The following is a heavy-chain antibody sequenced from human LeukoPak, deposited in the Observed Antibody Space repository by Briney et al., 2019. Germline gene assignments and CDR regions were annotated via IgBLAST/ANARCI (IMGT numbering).Heavy chain of an antibody. CDR2: INPNSGGT. J-gene: IGHJ4*02. V-gene: IGHV1-2*06. CDR3: ARDPSSSSGCQVEGVVY. CDR1: GYTFTGYY. D-gene: IGHD3-22*01. Sequence: GASVKVSCKASGYTFTGYYMHWVRQAPGQGLEWMGRINPNSGGTNYAQKFQGRVTMTRDTSISTAYMELSRLRSDDTAVYYCARDPSSSSGCQVEGVVYWGQGTLVTVSS.